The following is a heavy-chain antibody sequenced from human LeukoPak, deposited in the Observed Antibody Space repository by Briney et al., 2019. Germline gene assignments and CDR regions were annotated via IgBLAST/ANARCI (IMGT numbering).Heavy chain of an antibody. D-gene: IGHD6-6*01. CDR3: ARRARWYYFDY. J-gene: IGHJ4*02. CDR1: GGSISSTSYY. Sequence: SETLSLTCTVSGGSISSTSYYWGWIRQPPGRGLEWIGSMYYSGSTHYNASLKRRVTISVDTSKNQFSLKLSSVTAADTAVYYCARRARWYYFDYWGQGTLVTVSS. CDR2: MYYSGST. V-gene: IGHV4-39*01.